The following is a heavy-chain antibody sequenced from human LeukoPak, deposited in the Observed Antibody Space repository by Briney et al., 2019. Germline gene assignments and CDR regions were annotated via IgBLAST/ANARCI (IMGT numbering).Heavy chain of an antibody. CDR2: IWSDSSHK. Sequence: PGGSLRLSCAASGFAFSRYGMNWIREAPGKGLEWVAVIWSDSSHKYYVDSMEGRCTIARDNSKNMVYLQMNSLRVEDTAVYYCASAAGACDMWGQGTSVTVSS. D-gene: IGHD6-13*01. CDR3: ASAAGACDM. V-gene: IGHV3-33*01. CDR1: GFAFSRYG. J-gene: IGHJ3*02.